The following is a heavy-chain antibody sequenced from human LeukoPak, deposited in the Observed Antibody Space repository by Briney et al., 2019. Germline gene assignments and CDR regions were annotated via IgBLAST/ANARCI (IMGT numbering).Heavy chain of an antibody. D-gene: IGHD1-26*01. V-gene: IGHV3-23*01. Sequence: GGCLRLSCAAAGFTFSSYAMSWVRQAPGKGLEWVSAISGSGGSTYYADSVKGRFTISRDNSKNTLYLQMNSLRAEDTAVYYCAKGPVGDTRSGDYWGQGTLVTVSS. J-gene: IGHJ4*02. CDR1: GFTFSSYA. CDR3: AKGPVGDTRSGDY. CDR2: ISGSGGST.